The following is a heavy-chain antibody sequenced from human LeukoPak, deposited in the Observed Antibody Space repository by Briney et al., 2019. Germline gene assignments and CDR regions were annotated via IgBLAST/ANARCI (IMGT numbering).Heavy chain of an antibody. CDR3: AILGEVRAKTLFDY. CDR1: GYTFTSYD. D-gene: IGHD1-26*01. Sequence: ASVKVSCKASGYTFTSYDINWVRQATGQGLEWMGWMNPNSGNTGYAQKFQGRVTMTRNTSISTAYMELSSLRSEDTAVYYCAILGEVRAKTLFDYWGQGTLVTVSS. V-gene: IGHV1-8*01. J-gene: IGHJ4*02. CDR2: MNPNSGNT.